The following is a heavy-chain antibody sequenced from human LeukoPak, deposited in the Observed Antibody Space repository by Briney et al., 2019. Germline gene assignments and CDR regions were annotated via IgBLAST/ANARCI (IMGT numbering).Heavy chain of an antibody. CDR2: VSNSGST. J-gene: IGHJ6*03. D-gene: IGHD2-21*01. Sequence: SETLSLTCNVSGGAIRSHYWTWIRQSPVKGLEWIGDVSNSGSTSYNPSLKSRVTISIDTTKNQFSLKLRSVTAADTAVYYCGRDALVGHFSYYYMDVWGKGTTVTVSS. V-gene: IGHV4-59*11. CDR3: GRDALVGHFSYYYMDV. CDR1: GGAIRSHY.